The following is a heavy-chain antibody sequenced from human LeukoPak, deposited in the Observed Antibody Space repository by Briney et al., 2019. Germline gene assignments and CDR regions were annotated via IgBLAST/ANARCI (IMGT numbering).Heavy chain of an antibody. CDR2: IYHSGST. D-gene: IGHD6-19*01. V-gene: IGHV4-38-2*02. J-gene: IGHJ5*02. CDR1: GYSISSCYF. CDR3: AREKGWSPKYFDP. Sequence: SETLSLTCAVSGYSISSCYFWGLIRQPPREGLGLIWSIYHSGSTYYKPSLKGRVTISVDTSKNQFSLQVSSVTAADTAVYYCAREKGWSPKYFDPWGQGTLVPAST.